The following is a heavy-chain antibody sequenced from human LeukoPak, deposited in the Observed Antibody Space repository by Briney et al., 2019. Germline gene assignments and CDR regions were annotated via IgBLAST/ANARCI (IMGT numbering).Heavy chain of an antibody. CDR3: ARGPVAPGFDY. V-gene: IGHV4-39*07. D-gene: IGHD2-15*01. CDR1: GFTFSSYA. J-gene: IGHJ4*02. CDR2: IYYSGST. Sequence: GSLRLSCAASGFTFSSYAMSWVRQAPGKGLEWIGSIYYSGSTYYNPSLKSRVTISVDTSKNQFSLKLSSVTAADTAVYYCARGPVAPGFDYWGQGTLVTVSS.